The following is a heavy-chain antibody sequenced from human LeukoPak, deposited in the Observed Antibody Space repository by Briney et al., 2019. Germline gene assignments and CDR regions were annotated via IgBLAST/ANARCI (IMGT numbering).Heavy chain of an antibody. J-gene: IGHJ4*02. V-gene: IGHV4-38-2*02. Sequence: SETLSLTCTVSGYSISSGYSWGWIRQPPGKGLEWIGSIYYNGSTYYNPSLKSRVTISVDTSKNQFSLKLSSVTAADTAVYYCARLLTTGATFYFDYWGQGTLVTVSS. CDR3: ARLLTTGATFYFDY. CDR2: IYYNGST. D-gene: IGHD4-11*01. CDR1: GYSISSGYS.